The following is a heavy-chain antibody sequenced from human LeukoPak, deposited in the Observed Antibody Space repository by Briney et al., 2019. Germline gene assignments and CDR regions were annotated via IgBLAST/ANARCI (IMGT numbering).Heavy chain of an antibody. J-gene: IGHJ4*02. CDR2: ISGSGGST. CDR3: AKGGYSYGYAFDY. V-gene: IGHV3-23*01. D-gene: IGHD5-18*01. CDR1: GFTFSSYA. Sequence: PGGSLRPSCAASGFTFSSYAMSWVRQAPGKGLEWVSAISGSGGSTYYADSVKGRFTISRDNSKNTLYLQMNSLRAEDTAVYYCAKGGYSYGYAFDYWGQGTLVTVSS.